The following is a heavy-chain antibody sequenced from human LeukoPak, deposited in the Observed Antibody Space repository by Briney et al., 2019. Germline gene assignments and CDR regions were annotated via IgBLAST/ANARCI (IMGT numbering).Heavy chain of an antibody. J-gene: IGHJ4*02. CDR3: AREGGPNYGGNHPTFDY. CDR1: GYTFTGYY. CDR2: INPSSGGT. Sequence: GASVKVSCKASGYTFTGYYMHWVRQAPGQGLEWMGWINPSSGGTNYAQKFQGRVTMTRDTSISTAYMELSRLRSDDTAVYYCAREGGPNYGGNHPTFDYWCQGTLVTVSS. D-gene: IGHD4-23*01. V-gene: IGHV1-2*02.